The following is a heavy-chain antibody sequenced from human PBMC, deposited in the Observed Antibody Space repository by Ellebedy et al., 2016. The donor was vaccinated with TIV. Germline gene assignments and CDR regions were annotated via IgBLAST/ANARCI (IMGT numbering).Heavy chain of an antibody. Sequence: PGGSLRLSCVASGFTFNNYAIHCVRQAPGKGLEWVAVISYDGTNKFYADSVKGRFTISRDNSKNTLYLQMNSLRPEDTAVYFCARSDSSKRGHFDYWGQGTLATVSS. D-gene: IGHD3-22*01. CDR2: ISYDGTNK. CDR1: GFTFNNYA. V-gene: IGHV3-30*04. J-gene: IGHJ4*02. CDR3: ARSDSSKRGHFDY.